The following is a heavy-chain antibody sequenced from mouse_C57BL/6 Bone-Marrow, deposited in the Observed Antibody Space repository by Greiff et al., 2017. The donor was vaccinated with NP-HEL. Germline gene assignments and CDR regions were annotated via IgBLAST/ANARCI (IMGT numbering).Heavy chain of an antibody. J-gene: IGHJ4*01. CDR1: GYTFTSYW. D-gene: IGHD4-1*01. CDR2: IYPGSGST. V-gene: IGHV1-55*01. Sequence: QVQLQQPGAELVKPGASVKMSCKASGYTFTSYWITWVKQRPGQGLEWIGDIYPGSGSTNYNEKFKSKATLTVDTSSSTAYMQLSSLTSEDSAVYYCAREVLTGTFRRAMDYWGQGTSVTVSS. CDR3: AREVLTGTFRRAMDY.